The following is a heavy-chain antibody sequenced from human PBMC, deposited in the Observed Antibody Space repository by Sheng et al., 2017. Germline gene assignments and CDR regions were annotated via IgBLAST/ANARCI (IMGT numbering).Heavy chain of an antibody. J-gene: IGHJ2*01. V-gene: IGHV3-30*04. CDR3: AKDSPGWYFDL. CDR1: GFTFSSYA. Sequence: QVQLVESGGGVVQPGRSLRLSCAASGFTFSSYAMHWVRQAPGKGLEWVAVISYDGSNKYHADSVKGRFTISRDNSKNTLSLQMNSLRAEDTAVYYCAKDSPGWYFDLWGPWQPWSLSPQ. CDR2: ISYDGSNK.